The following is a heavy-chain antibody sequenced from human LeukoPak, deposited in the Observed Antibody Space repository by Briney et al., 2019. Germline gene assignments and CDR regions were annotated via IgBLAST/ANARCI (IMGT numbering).Heavy chain of an antibody. Sequence: SVKVSCKASGGTFSSYAISWVRQAPGQGLEWMGGIIPIFGTANYAQKFQGRVTITADKSTSTAYMELSRLRSEDTAVYYCARDGILYGDDLNWFDPWGQGTLVTVSS. CDR3: ARDGILYGDDLNWFDP. CDR1: GGTFSSYA. V-gene: IGHV1-69*06. CDR2: IIPIFGTA. J-gene: IGHJ5*02. D-gene: IGHD4-17*01.